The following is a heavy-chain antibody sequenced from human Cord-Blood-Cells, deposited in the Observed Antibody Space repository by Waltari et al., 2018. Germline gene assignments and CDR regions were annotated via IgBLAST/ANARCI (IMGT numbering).Heavy chain of an antibody. CDR3: ARGPTGDISYYYYYYMDV. Sequence: QVQLQESGPGLVKPSETLSLTCTVSGGSVSSGSYYWRWIRQPPGKGLGWIGYIYYRGSTNYNPALKSRVTISVDTSKNQFSLKLSSVTAADTAVYYCARGPTGDISYYYYYYMDVWGKGTTVTVS. J-gene: IGHJ6*03. CDR2: IYYRGST. D-gene: IGHD7-27*01. CDR1: GGSVSSGSYY. V-gene: IGHV4-61*01.